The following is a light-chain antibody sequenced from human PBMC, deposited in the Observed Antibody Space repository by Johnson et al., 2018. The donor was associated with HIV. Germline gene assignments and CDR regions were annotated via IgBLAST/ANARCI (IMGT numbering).Light chain of an antibody. CDR2: SNN. J-gene: IGLJ1*01. V-gene: IGLV1-44*01. CDR1: SSNIGSNT. CDR3: AAWDDSLNGFYV. Sequence: QSVLTQPPSASGTPGQRVTISCSGSSSNIGSNTVNWYQQIPGTAPKLLIYSNNQRPSGVPDRFSGSKSGTSASLAFAGLMSEDEADYYCAAWDDSLNGFYVFGTGTKVTVL.